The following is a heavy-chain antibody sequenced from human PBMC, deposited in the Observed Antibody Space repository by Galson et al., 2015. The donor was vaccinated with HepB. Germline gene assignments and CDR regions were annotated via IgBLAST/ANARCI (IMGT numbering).Heavy chain of an antibody. V-gene: IGHV3-74*01. J-gene: IGHJ6*02. CDR3: ARGPFYSNYGNYGMDV. Sequence: SLRLSCAASGFTVSSYWMHWVRQAPGKGLVWVSHINSDGSSTTYADSVKGRFTISRDNAKNTLFLQMNSLRAEDTAVYYCARGPFYSNYGNYGMDVWGQGTTVTVSS. CDR1: GFTVSSYW. D-gene: IGHD4-11*01. CDR2: INSDGSST.